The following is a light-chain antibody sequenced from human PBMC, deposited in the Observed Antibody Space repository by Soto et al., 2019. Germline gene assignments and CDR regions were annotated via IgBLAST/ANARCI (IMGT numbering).Light chain of an antibody. J-gene: IGKJ3*01. CDR3: QQRSNWPIPIFT. CDR2: DAS. V-gene: IGKV3-11*01. CDR1: QSVSSY. Sequence: EIVLTQSPATLSLSPGERATLSCRASQSVSSYLAWYQQKPGQAPRLLIYDASNRATGILARFSGSGSGTDFTLTISSLEPEDFAVYYCQQRSNWPIPIFTFGPGTKVDIK.